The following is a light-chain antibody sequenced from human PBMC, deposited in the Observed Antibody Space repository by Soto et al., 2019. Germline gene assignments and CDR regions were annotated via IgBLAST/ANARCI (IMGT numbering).Light chain of an antibody. V-gene: IGKV1-27*01. J-gene: IGKJ1*01. CDR1: QGISNY. CDR3: QKYITAPWT. CDR2: AAS. Sequence: DIQMTQSPSSLSASVGDRVTINCRASQGISNYLAWYQQNPGKVPKLLIYAASTLQSGVPSRFSGSGSGTDFSLTISSLQPEDVATYYCQKYITAPWTFGQGTKVELK.